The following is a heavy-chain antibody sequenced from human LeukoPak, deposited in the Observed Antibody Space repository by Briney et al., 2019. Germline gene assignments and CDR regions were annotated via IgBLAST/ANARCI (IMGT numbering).Heavy chain of an antibody. CDR3: ARVARSAAHVVSTSRRYHFDY. CDR1: GYTFTSYY. D-gene: IGHD5/OR15-5a*01. V-gene: IGHV1-46*01. Sequence: ASVKVSCKASGYTFTSYYMHWVRQAPGQGLEWMGIINPTGGSTNYAQKFQGRVSMTRDTSTSTVYMELNSLRSEDTAVYYCARVARSAAHVVSTSRRYHFDYWGQGTLVTVSS. CDR2: INPTGGST. J-gene: IGHJ4*02.